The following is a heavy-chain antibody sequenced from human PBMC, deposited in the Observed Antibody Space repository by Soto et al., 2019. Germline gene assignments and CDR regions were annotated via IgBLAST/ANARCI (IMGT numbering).Heavy chain of an antibody. D-gene: IGHD1-20*01. CDR2: INAGNGNT. CDR1: GYTFTIYA. J-gene: IGHJ3*02. CDR3: ARDRITGTRTDAFDI. V-gene: IGHV1-3*01. Sequence: ASVKVSCKASGYTFTIYAMHWVRQAPGQRLEWMGWINAGNGNTKYSQKFQGRVTITRDTSASTAYMELSSLRSEDTAVYYCARDRITGTRTDAFDIWGQGTMVTVSS.